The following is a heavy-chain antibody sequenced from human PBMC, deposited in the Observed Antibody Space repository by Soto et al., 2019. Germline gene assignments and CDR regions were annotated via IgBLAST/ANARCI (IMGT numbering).Heavy chain of an antibody. J-gene: IGHJ6*02. CDR1: EFIFNNAW. CDR2: IKSKAGGGAT. Sequence: KPGGSLRLSCAASEFIFNNAWMSWVRQAPGKGLEWVGRIKSKAGGGATDYAAPVKGRFTISRDDSKNTLYLQMNSLKTEDTAVYYCTTVRWFGELLYYGYYYYGMDVWGQGTTVTVSS. V-gene: IGHV3-15*01. D-gene: IGHD3-10*01. CDR3: TTVRWFGELLYYGYYYYGMDV.